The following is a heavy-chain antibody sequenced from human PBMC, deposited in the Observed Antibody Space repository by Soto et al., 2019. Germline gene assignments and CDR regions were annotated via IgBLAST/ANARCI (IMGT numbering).Heavy chain of an antibody. Sequence: SETLSLTCTVSGGSISGGGFYWTWIRHYPWEGLEWIGCIYYSGTTHYNPSLKSRITISIDPSNNRFSLQVRSVTAADTAVYYCARGSGYSYGPIDYWGQGXLVTVYS. D-gene: IGHD5-18*01. V-gene: IGHV4-31*03. CDR1: GGSISGGGFY. J-gene: IGHJ4*02. CDR2: IYYSGTT. CDR3: ARGSGYSYGPIDY.